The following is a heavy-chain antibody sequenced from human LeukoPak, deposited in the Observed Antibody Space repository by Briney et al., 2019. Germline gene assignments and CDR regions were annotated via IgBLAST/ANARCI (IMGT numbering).Heavy chain of an antibody. Sequence: RGSLRLSCAASGFTLSSYWMHWVRQAPGKGLVWVSRINSDGSSTSYADSVKGRFTIPRDNAKNTLYLQMNSLRAEDTAVYYCAKDGSSGYGYYFDYWGQGTLVTVSS. CDR3: AKDGSSGYGYYFDY. D-gene: IGHD5-12*01. CDR1: GFTLSSYW. V-gene: IGHV3-74*01. CDR2: INSDGSST. J-gene: IGHJ4*02.